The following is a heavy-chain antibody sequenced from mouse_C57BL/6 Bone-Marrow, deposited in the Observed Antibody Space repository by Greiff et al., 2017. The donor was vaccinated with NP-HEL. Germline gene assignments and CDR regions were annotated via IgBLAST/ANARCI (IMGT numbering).Heavy chain of an antibody. CDR3: VSLGLRERYAMDY. D-gene: IGHD2-4*01. J-gene: IGHJ4*01. V-gene: IGHV10-1*01. CDR2: IRSKSNNYAT. CDR1: GFSFNTYA. Sequence: EVQLVESGGGLVQPKGSLKLSCAASGFSFNTYAMNWVRQAPGKGLEWVARIRSKSNNYATYYADSVKDRFTISRDDSESMLYLQMNNLKTEDTAMYYCVSLGLRERYAMDYWGQGTSVTVSS.